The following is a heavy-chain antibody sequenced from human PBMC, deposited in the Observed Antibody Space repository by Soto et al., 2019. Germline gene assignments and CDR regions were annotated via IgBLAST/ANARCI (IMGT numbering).Heavy chain of an antibody. CDR2: IYYSGRT. CDR3: ARHSAMIYGDHGDNWFDP. D-gene: IGHD4-17*01. CDR1: GGSISSYY. J-gene: IGHJ5*02. Sequence: QVQLQDSGPGLVKPSETLSLTCTVSGGSISSYYWSWIRQPPGKGLEWIGYIYYSGRTNYNPPLNGQVTKSVTASKNQFSLKLSAVTAADTAVYYCARHSAMIYGDHGDNWFDPWCQGALVTVSS. V-gene: IGHV4-59*08.